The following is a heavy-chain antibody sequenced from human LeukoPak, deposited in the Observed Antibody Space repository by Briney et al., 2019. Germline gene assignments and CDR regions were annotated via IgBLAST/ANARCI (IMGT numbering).Heavy chain of an antibody. CDR1: GFTFSDYY. CDR2: ISSSGSTI. J-gene: IGHJ3*02. V-gene: IGHV3-11*01. Sequence: TGGSLRLSCAASGFTFSDYYMSWIRQAPGKGLEWVSYISSSGSTIYYADSVKGRFTISRDNAKNSLYLQMNSLRDEDTALYYCAKDRSSWYGAFDIWGQGTMVTVSS. D-gene: IGHD6-13*01. CDR3: AKDRSSWYGAFDI.